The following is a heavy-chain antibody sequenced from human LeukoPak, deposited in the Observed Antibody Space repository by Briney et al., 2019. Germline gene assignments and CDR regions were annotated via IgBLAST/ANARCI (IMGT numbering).Heavy chain of an antibody. CDR2: ISGSGGNT. V-gene: IGHV3-23*01. Sequence: GGSLRLSCAASGLTFSSYAVSWVRQARGEGVEWVSAISGSGGNTDSADSVKGRFTISRDNSKNTLYLQMISLRAEDTAVYYCARRRDSSDGKDFDYWGQGTLVTVSS. D-gene: IGHD3-22*01. CDR1: GLTFSSYA. J-gene: IGHJ4*02. CDR3: ARRRDSSDGKDFDY.